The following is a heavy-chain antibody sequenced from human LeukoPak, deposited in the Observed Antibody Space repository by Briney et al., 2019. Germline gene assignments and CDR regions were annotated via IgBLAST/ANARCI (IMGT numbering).Heavy chain of an antibody. CDR2: IYHSGST. J-gene: IGHJ5*02. V-gene: IGHV4-38-2*02. Sequence: SETLSLTCTVSGYSISSGYYWGWIRQPPGKGLEWIGSIYHSGSTYYNPSLKSRVTISVDKSKNQFSLKLSSVTAADTAVYYCARDAGTSRPYNWFDPWGQGTLVTVSS. CDR3: ARDAGTSRPYNWFDP. D-gene: IGHD6-13*01. CDR1: GYSISSGYY.